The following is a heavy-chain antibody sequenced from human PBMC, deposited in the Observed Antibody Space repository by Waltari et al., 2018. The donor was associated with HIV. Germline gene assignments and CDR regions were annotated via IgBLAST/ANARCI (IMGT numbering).Heavy chain of an antibody. CDR1: GFTFSSYW. CDR2: IKQDGSEK. J-gene: IGHJ4*02. D-gene: IGHD3-10*01. V-gene: IGHV3-7*04. Sequence: EVQLVESGGGLVQPGGSLRLSCAASGFTFSSYWMSWVRQAPGKGLDGVANIKQDGSEKSYVDSVNVRFTISRDNAENSLYLQMNSLRAEDTAVYYCARGGFYGSGSKVNWGQGTLVTVSS. CDR3: ARGGFYGSGSKVN.